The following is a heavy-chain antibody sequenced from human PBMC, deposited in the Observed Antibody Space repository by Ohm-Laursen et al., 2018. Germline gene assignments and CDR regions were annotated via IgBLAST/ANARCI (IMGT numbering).Heavy chain of an antibody. Sequence: SLRLSCAASGFTFSSSWMHWVRHAPGKGLVWVSRINSDGSITSYADSVKGRFTMSTDSAKNTLYLQMSSLRAEDTAVYYCARSGTTPFDYWGQGTLVTVSS. V-gene: IGHV3-74*01. D-gene: IGHD1-1*01. J-gene: IGHJ4*02. CDR2: INSDGSIT. CDR3: ARSGTTPFDY. CDR1: GFTFSSSW.